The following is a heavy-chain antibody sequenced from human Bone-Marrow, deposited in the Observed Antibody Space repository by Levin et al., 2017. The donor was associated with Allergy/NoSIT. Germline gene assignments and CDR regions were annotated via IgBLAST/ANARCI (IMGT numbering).Heavy chain of an antibody. CDR2: IKSKRDGGTA. D-gene: IGHD3-16*01. V-gene: IGHV3-15*01. J-gene: IGHJ5*02. Sequence: PGGSLRLSCAASGLTFSDAWMSWVRQAPGKGLEWLGRIKSKRDGGTADYAASVKGRFIISRDDSESTLSLQMTTLTTEDTAVYYCATWGTSFCYAWGQGTLVTVSS. CDR3: ATWGTSFCYA. CDR1: GLTFSDAW.